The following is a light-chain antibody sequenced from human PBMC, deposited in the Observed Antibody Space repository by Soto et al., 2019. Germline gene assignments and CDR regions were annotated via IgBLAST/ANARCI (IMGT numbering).Light chain of an antibody. J-gene: IGKJ1*01. Sequence: EIVLTQSPDTLSLSPGERATLSCRASQGISSAYLAWFQQKPGQSPRLVIYGVSNRATGIPNRFSGGGFGTDFTLTISRLEPEDFAVYYCEQYDGSPRTFGQGTKVDIK. V-gene: IGKV3-20*01. CDR2: GVS. CDR3: EQYDGSPRT. CDR1: QGISSAY.